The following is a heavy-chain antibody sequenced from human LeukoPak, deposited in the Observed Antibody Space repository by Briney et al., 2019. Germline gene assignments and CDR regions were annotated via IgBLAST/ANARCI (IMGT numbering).Heavy chain of an antibody. V-gene: IGHV1-2*02. D-gene: IGHD3-9*01. J-gene: IGHJ4*02. CDR3: ARSPHILTGENFDY. Sequence: ASVKVSCKASGYTFTGYYMHWVRQAPGQGLEWMVWINPNHGDTNYAQKFQDRVSMTRDTSISTAYMHLSRLRSADTAVYYCARSPHILTGENFDYWGQGTLLTVSS. CDR2: INPNHGDT. CDR1: GYTFTGYY.